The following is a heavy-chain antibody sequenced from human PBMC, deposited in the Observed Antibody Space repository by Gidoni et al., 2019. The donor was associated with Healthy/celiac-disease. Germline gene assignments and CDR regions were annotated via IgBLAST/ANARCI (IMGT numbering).Heavy chain of an antibody. V-gene: IGHV4-4*07. D-gene: IGHD3-10*01. CDR2: IYTSGST. J-gene: IGHJ4*02. Sequence: QVQLQESGPGLVQPSETLSLPCTVPGASISSDDWSWIRQPAGKGLEWIGRIYTSGSTNYNPSLKSRVTMAVDTSKNQFSLKLSSVTAADTAVYYCAWTDYYGSGSYLVDYWGQGTLVTVSS. CDR3: AWTDYYGSGSYLVDY. CDR1: GASISSDD.